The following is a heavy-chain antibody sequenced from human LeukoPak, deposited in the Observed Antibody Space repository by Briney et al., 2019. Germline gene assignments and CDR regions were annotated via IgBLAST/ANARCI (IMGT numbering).Heavy chain of an antibody. CDR2: ISSSSSTM. Sequence: SGGSLRLSCAASGFTFSPYTMHWLRQAPGKGLEWISYISSSSSTMYYADSVKGRFTISRDNAKNSLYLQMNNLRAEDTAVYYCARDGSGLGYCSSTNCRGAFDIWGQGTMVTVSS. J-gene: IGHJ3*02. D-gene: IGHD2-2*01. V-gene: IGHV3-48*01. CDR1: GFTFSPYT. CDR3: ARDGSGLGYCSSTNCRGAFDI.